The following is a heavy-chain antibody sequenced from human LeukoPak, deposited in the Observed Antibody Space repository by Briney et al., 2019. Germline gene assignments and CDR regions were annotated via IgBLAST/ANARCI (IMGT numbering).Heavy chain of an antibody. CDR1: GFTFRNAW. CDR2: IKSNTDGGTT. Sequence: PGGSLSLSCAASGFTFRNAWMSWVRQAPGKGLEWVGRIKSNTDGGTTDYAPHVKGRFTSARDDSKNTLSLHMNNLKTEDTVVYFCTRQGGSYYGEGAFDIWGQETMVTVSS. V-gene: IGHV3-15*01. J-gene: IGHJ3*02. CDR3: TRQGGSYYGEGAFDI. D-gene: IGHD1-26*01.